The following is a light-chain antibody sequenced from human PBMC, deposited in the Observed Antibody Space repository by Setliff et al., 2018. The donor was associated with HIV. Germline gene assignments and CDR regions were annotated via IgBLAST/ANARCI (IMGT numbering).Light chain of an antibody. CDR1: SSNIGAGYD. CDR2: GNS. J-gene: IGLJ1*01. V-gene: IGLV1-40*01. CDR3: AAWDDSLSGYV. Sequence: QSALTQPPSVSGAPGQKITISCTGSSSNIGAGYDVHWYQHLPGTAPKLLIYGNSSRPSGVPDRFSGFKSGTSASLAISGLRSEDEADYYCAAWDDSLSGYVFGTGTKVTVL.